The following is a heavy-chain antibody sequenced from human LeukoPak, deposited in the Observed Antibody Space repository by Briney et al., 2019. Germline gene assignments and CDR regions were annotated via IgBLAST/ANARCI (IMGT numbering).Heavy chain of an antibody. CDR3: ARDGGDPNYYYYYYMDV. CDR2: ICYSGNT. J-gene: IGHJ6*03. V-gene: IGHV4-39*02. Sequence: SETLCLTCTASGVSISGTSYYWGWIRQPPGKGLEWFGSICYSGNTYYNPSLKSRVTISVDTSKNQFSLKLSSVTAADTAVYYCARDGGDPNYYYYYYMDVWGKGTTVTVSS. D-gene: IGHD2-21*02. CDR1: GVSISGTSYY.